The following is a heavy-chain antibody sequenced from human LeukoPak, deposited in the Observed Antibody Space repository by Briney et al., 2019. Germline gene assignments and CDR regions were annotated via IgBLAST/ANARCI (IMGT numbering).Heavy chain of an antibody. CDR3: AHSYQLAARPEYFDY. CDR2: IYWDDDK. D-gene: IGHD6-6*01. Sequence: SGPTLVQPSPTLTLTCTFSGFSLRTSGVGVGWIRQPPGKALEWLSLIYWDDDKRYSPSLKSRLTITKDTSKNQLVLTMTNMDPVDTATYYCAHSYQLAARPEYFDYWGQGTLVTVSS. J-gene: IGHJ4*02. CDR1: GFSLRTSGVG. V-gene: IGHV2-5*02.